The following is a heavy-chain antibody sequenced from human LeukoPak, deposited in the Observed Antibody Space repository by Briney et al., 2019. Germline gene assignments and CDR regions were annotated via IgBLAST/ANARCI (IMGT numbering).Heavy chain of an antibody. CDR2: IYYSGST. V-gene: IGHV4-39*01. J-gene: IGHJ4*02. D-gene: IGHD6-19*01. CDR1: GGSISSRSYY. CDR3: ATLADSSTDY. Sequence: KASETLSLTCTVSGGSISSRSYYWGWIRQPPGKGLEWIGSIYYSGSTYYNPSLKSRVTISVDTSKNQFSLKLSSVTAADTAVYYCATLADSSTDYWGQGTLVTVSS.